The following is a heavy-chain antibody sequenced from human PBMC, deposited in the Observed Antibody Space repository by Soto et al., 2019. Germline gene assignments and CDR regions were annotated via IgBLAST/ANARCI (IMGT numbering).Heavy chain of an antibody. Sequence: QVQLVQSGAEVKKPGSSVKVSCKASGGTFSSYAISWVRQAPGQGLEWMGGIIPIFGTANYAQKFQGRVTITPDESTSTAYLEMSSLISEDTAVYYFARYDYACNSDDHAFDIWGQGTMVTVSS. CDR2: IIPIFGTA. CDR1: GGTFSSYA. CDR3: ARYDYACNSDDHAFDI. J-gene: IGHJ3*02. D-gene: IGHD3-16*01. V-gene: IGHV1-69*01.